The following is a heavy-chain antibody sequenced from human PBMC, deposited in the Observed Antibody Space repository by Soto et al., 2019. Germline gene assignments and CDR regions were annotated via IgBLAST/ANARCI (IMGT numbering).Heavy chain of an antibody. Sequence: PGGSLRLSCAASGFTFSSYSMNWVRQAPGKGLEWVSYISSSSSTIYYADSVKGRFTISRDNAKNSLYLKMNSLRAEDTAVYYCARELKDIVVVPAAMGQDVWGKGTKVTVSS. D-gene: IGHD2-2*01. CDR1: GFTFSSYS. V-gene: IGHV3-48*01. CDR2: ISSSSSTI. J-gene: IGHJ6*04. CDR3: ARELKDIVVVPAAMGQDV.